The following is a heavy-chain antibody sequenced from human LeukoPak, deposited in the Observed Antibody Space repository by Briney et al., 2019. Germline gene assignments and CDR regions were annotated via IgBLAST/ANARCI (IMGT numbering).Heavy chain of an antibody. Sequence: SLKVSCKPSGGTFSSDAISSVRQAPGQGVEWRGGIIAIFGTANYAQKFQGRVTITTDESTSTAYMDLSSLRSEDTAVYYCARDIYAGASWFDPWGQGTVITVSS. V-gene: IGHV1-69*05. J-gene: IGHJ5*02. CDR2: IIAIFGTA. CDR3: ARDIYAGASWFDP. D-gene: IGHD5/OR15-5a*01. CDR1: GGTFSSDA.